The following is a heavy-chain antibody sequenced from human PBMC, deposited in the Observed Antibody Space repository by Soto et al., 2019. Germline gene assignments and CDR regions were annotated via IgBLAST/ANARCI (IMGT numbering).Heavy chain of an antibody. Sequence: QVQLQESGPGLVKPSETLSLTCTVSGGSISSYYWSWIRQSPGKGLEWIGYVYHSGSTSYNPSLKSRVTISVDTSKNQLSLKLSAVTAADTAVYYCARGIRVYATGYYDMAVWGKGATVTVSS. CDR2: VYHSGST. CDR1: GGSISSYY. V-gene: IGHV4-59*01. D-gene: IGHD2-8*01. CDR3: ARGIRVYATGYYDMAV. J-gene: IGHJ6*03.